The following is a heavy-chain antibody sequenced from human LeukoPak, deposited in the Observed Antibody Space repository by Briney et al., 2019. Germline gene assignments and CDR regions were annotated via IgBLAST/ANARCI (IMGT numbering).Heavy chain of an antibody. J-gene: IGHJ4*02. CDR3: ADPMVRGGHY. CDR1: RFTFSSYA. V-gene: IGHV3-30-3*01. D-gene: IGHD3-10*01. Sequence: GGSLRLSCAASRFTFSSYAMHWVSQAPGKGLEWVAVISYDGSNKYYADSVKGRFTISRDNSKNTLYLQMNSLRAEVTAVYYCADPMVRGGHYWGQGTLVIVSS. CDR2: ISYDGSNK.